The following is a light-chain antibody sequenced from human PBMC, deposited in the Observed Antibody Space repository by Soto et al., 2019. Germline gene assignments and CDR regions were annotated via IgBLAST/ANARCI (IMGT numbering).Light chain of an antibody. J-gene: IGKJ4*01. V-gene: IGKV3-20*01. Sequence: EIVLTQSPGTLSLSPGERATLSCRASQSVSNNYLAWYQQKPGQAPRLLISVASSRATGIPDRFNGSGSGTDFTLTISRLEPEDFAVYYCQQYGSSPLTFGGGTKVEIK. CDR3: QQYGSSPLT. CDR2: VAS. CDR1: QSVSNNY.